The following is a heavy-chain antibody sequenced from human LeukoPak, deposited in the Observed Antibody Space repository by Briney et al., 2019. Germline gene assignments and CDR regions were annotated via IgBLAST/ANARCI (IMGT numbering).Heavy chain of an antibody. J-gene: IGHJ4*02. CDR1: GFTFSSYS. D-gene: IGHD3-22*01. CDR2: ISSSSSYI. V-gene: IGHV3-21*01. Sequence: GGSLRLSCAASGFTFSSYSMNWVRQAPGKGLEWVSSISSSSSYIYYADSVKGRFTISRDNAKNSLYLQMNSLRAEDTAVYYCANHHPYYYDSSGEQNWGQGTLVTVSS. CDR3: ANHHPYYYDSSGEQN.